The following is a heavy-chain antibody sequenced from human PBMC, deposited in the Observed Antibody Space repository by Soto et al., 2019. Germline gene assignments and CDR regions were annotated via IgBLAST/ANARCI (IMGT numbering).Heavy chain of an antibody. CDR3: ARVADSYYYYGMDV. V-gene: IGHV3-33*01. J-gene: IGHJ6*02. Sequence: PGGSLRLSCAASGFTFSSYGMHWVRQAPGKGLEWVAVIWYDGSNKYYADSVKGRFTISRDNSKNTLYLQMNSLRAEDTAVYYCARVADSYYYYGMDVWGQGTTVTVSS. CDR2: IWYDGSNK. CDR1: GFTFSSYG.